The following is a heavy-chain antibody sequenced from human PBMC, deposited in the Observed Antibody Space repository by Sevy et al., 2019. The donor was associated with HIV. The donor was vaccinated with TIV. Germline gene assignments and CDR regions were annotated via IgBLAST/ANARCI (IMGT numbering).Heavy chain of an antibody. Sequence: GGSLRLSCAASGFTFDDYAMHWVRQAPGKGLEWVSGISWNSGSIGYADSVKGRFTISRDKAKNSLYLQMNSRRAEDTALYYCAKDACTEPVYAFDIWGLGTMVTVSS. CDR2: ISWNSGSI. CDR3: AKDACTEPVYAFDI. V-gene: IGHV3-9*01. CDR1: GFTFDDYA. J-gene: IGHJ3*02. D-gene: IGHD2-8*01.